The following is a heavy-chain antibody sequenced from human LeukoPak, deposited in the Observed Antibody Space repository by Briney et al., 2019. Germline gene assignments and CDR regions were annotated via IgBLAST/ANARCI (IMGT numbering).Heavy chain of an antibody. D-gene: IGHD6-19*01. CDR3: ARETTLTGYASGLGFNY. CDR1: GGSISGYY. J-gene: IGHJ4*02. Sequence: SETLSLTCTVSGGSISGYYWSWIRQPAGKGLEWIGNVYDTGITKYNPSLRGRATISIDTSKRQYFLILTSVTAADTAVYYCARETTLTGYASGLGFNYWGQGTPVTVSS. CDR2: VYDTGIT. V-gene: IGHV4-59*13.